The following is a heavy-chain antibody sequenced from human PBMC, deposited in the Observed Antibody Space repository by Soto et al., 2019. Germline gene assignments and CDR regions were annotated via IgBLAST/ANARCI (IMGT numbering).Heavy chain of an antibody. D-gene: IGHD3-10*01. CDR3: ARTPRPVLLWFGES. Sequence: GGSLRLSCVASGFTFSSYNMNWVRQAPGKGLEWVAIISYDGSKKYYAESVKGRFTISRDNSRNTLYLQMNSLGAEDTAVYYCARTPRPVLLWFGESWGHGTLVTVSS. J-gene: IGHJ5*01. CDR1: GFTFSSYN. CDR2: ISYDGSKK. V-gene: IGHV3-30*03.